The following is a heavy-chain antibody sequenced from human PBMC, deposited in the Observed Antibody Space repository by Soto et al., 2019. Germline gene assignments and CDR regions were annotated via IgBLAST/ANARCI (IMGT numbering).Heavy chain of an antibody. CDR3: ARDRVGDCRRPSCPMLP. CDR1: GGTFSSYT. V-gene: IGHV1-69*04. CDR2: IIPILGIA. J-gene: IGHJ5*02. Sequence: SVKVSCKASGGTFSSYTISWVRQAPGQGLEWMGRIIPILGIANYAQKFQGRVTITADKSTSTAYMELSSLRSEDTAVYYCARDRVGDCRRPSCPMLPRGQGPLVTRSS. D-gene: IGHD2-2*01.